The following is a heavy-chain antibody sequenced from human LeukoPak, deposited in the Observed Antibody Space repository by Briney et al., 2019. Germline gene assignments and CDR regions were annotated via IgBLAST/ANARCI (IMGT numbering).Heavy chain of an antibody. CDR3: AHRYCSGGSCYYYYGVDV. CDR1: GFPLSTSGVG. CDR2: IFWNDEK. V-gene: IGHV2-5*01. J-gene: IGHJ6*02. D-gene: IGHD2-15*01. Sequence: SGPTLVNPTQTLTLTCTFSGFPLSTSGVGVGWIRQPPGKALEWLALIFWNDEKRYSSSLNGRLTITKDTSKNQVVLTMTNMDPVDTATYYCAHRYCSGGSCYYYYGVDVWGQGTTVTVSS.